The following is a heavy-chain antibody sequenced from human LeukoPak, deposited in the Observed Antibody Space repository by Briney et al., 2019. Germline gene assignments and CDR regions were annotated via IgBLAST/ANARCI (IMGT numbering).Heavy chain of an antibody. CDR1: GFTFSSYW. D-gene: IGHD2-2*01. CDR2: IWYDGSNK. Sequence: GGSLRLSCAASGFTFSSYWMSWVRQAPGKGLEWVAVIWYDGSNKYYADSVKGRFTISRDNSKNTLYLQMNSLRAEDTAVYYCAKDIWDTSTPYYFDYWGQGTLVTVSS. V-gene: IGHV3-30*02. CDR3: AKDIWDTSTPYYFDY. J-gene: IGHJ4*02.